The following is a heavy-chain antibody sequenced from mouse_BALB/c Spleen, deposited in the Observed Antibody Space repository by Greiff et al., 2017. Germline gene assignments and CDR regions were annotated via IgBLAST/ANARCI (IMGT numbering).Heavy chain of an antibody. Sequence: EVLLVESGGGLVQPGGSRKLSCAASGFTFSSFGMHWVRQAPEQGLEWVAYISSGSSTIYYADTVKGRFTISRANPKNTLFLQMTSQTSEDTAMYYCARGIVTYAMDYWGQGTSVTVSS. CDR3: ARGIVTYAMDY. V-gene: IGHV5-17*02. CDR1: GFTFSSFG. J-gene: IGHJ4*01. CDR2: ISSGSSTI. D-gene: IGHD2-12*01.